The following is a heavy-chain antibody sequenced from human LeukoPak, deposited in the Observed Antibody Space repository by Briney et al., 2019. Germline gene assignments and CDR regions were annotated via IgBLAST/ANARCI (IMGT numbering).Heavy chain of an antibody. J-gene: IGHJ5*02. CDR3: ARDGRQWVLLNWFDP. CDR2: ISAYNGNT. CDR1: GYTFNTYG. Sequence: ASVKVSCKASGYTFNTYGINWVRQAPGQGLEWMGWISAYNGNTNYAQNFQGRVTLTTDTSTSTAYMELTSLRSDDTAVYYCARDGRQWVLLNWFDPWGQGTLVTVSS. V-gene: IGHV1-18*04. D-gene: IGHD6-19*01.